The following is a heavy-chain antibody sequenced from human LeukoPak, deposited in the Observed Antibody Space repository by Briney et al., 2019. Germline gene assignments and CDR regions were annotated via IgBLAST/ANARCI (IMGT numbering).Heavy chain of an antibody. V-gene: IGHV5-51*01. J-gene: IGHJ4*02. CDR1: GSTVSIYW. Sequence: PGGSLRISCKGSGSTVSIYWIGWVRQMPGKGLEWMGIIYPGDSDTRYSPSLQGQVTISVDTFIGTAYLQWSSLKASDTAIYYCARQNDFRLDYWGQGTLVTVSS. D-gene: IGHD3-3*01. CDR2: IYPGDSDT. CDR3: ARQNDFRLDY.